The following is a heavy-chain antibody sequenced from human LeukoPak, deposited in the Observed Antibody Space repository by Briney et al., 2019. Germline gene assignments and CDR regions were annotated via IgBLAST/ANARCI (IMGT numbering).Heavy chain of an antibody. CDR3: ARDFAARPRWFDP. CDR2: IKQDGSEK. D-gene: IGHD6-6*01. J-gene: IGHJ5*02. CDR1: GFTFSTYW. Sequence: GGSLRLSCAVSGFTFSTYWMSWVRQAPGKGLEWVANIKQDGSEKYYVDSVKGRFTISRDNAKNSLYLQLNSLRAEDTGVYYCARDFAARPRWFDPWGQGTLVTVSS. V-gene: IGHV3-7*01.